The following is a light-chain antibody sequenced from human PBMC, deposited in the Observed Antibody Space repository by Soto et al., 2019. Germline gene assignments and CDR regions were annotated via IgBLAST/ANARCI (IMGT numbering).Light chain of an antibody. V-gene: IGKV1-12*01. J-gene: IGKJ3*01. CDR2: AAS. CDR1: QDISDW. CDR3: QQADSFPFT. Sequence: DIQMTQSPSSVSASVGDRVTFTCRASQDISDWLAWYQQKPGKAPSVLIFAASNLQSGVPSRFSGSGSGTAFTLTISNLQPEDSATYYCQQADSFPFTFGPGTKVDIK.